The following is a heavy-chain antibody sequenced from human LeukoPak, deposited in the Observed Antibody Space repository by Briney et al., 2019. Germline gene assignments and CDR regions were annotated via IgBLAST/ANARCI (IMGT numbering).Heavy chain of an antibody. V-gene: IGHV3-74*03. Sequence: GGSLRLSCAASGFTFSNAWMSWVRQAPGMGLEWVGRINGDGSATTYADSVKGRFTISRDNPKNMLYLQMNSLRAEDTAVYYCARGTSGGCDHWGQGTLVTVSS. D-gene: IGHD3-10*01. CDR1: GFTFSNAW. J-gene: IGHJ4*02. CDR2: INGDGSAT. CDR3: ARGTSGGCDH.